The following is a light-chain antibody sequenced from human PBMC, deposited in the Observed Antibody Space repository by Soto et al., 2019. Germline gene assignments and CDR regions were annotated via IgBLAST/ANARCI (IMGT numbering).Light chain of an antibody. CDR1: QVISNY. Sequence: DIQMTQSPSSLSASVGDRVTITCRASQVISNYLAWYQQKPGKVPKLLIYAASTLQSGVPFRFSGSGSGTDFTLTISSLQPEDVATYYCQKYNSAPWTFGQGTKVEIE. J-gene: IGKJ1*01. CDR3: QKYNSAPWT. V-gene: IGKV1-27*01. CDR2: AAS.